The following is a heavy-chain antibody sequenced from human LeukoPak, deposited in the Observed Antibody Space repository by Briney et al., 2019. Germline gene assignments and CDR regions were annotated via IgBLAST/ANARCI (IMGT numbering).Heavy chain of an antibody. CDR3: AKGLAVGTSYFDY. CDR1: GFTISSYA. CDR2: FSGSGGST. V-gene: IGHV3-23*01. Sequence: PGGSLRLSCAASGFTISSYAMSWVRQAPGKGLEWVSGFSGSGGSTYYADSVKGRFTISRDNSKNTLYLQMNSLRAEDRAVYYCAKGLAVGTSYFDYWGQGTLVTVSS. D-gene: IGHD1-1*01. J-gene: IGHJ4*02.